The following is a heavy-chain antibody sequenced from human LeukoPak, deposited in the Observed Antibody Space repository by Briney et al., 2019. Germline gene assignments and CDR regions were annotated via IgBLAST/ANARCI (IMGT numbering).Heavy chain of an antibody. D-gene: IGHD3-9*01. V-gene: IGHV4-34*01. CDR2: INHSGST. J-gene: IGHJ6*02. CDR1: GGSVSGYY. CDR3: ARGLRYRYYYGMDV. Sequence: SETLSLTCAVSGGSVSGYYWSWIRQPPGKGLEWIGEINHSGSTNYNPSLKSRVTISVDTSKNQFSLKLSSVTAADTAVYYCARGLRYRYYYGMDVWGQGTTVTVSS.